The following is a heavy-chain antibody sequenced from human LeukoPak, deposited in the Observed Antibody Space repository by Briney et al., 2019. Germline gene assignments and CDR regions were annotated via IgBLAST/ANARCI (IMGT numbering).Heavy chain of an antibody. V-gene: IGHV3-48*03. J-gene: IGHJ4*02. D-gene: IGHD3-3*01. CDR3: ARGWRSDY. Sequence: GGSLRLSCLASGFTFSGYEMNWFRQAPGKGLEWVSYISSSVGTIFHADSVKGRFTISRDNAKNSLYLQMNSLRTEDTAIYCCARGWRSDYWGQGTLVTVSS. CDR1: GFTFSGYE. CDR2: ISSSVGTI.